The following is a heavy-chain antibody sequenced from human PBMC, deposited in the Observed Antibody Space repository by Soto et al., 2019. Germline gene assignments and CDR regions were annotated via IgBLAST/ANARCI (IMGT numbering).Heavy chain of an antibody. CDR1: GFTFGDYE. CDR3: AKVLSLRTSGKYYKPFFHGMDV. J-gene: IGHJ6*02. D-gene: IGHD3-10*01. Sequence: VQLVESGGGLVQPGGSLRLSCAASGFTFGDYEMSWIRQAAGKGPEWVAAINSGVDAFYVDSVKGRFTISRDNSKDTLYLQMNSLGVEDTALYYCAKVLSLRTSGKYYKPFFHGMDVWGLGTTVTVSS. V-gene: IGHV3-23*04. CDR2: INSGVDA.